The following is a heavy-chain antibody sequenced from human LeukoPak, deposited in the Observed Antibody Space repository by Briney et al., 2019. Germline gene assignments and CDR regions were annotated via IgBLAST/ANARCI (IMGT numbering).Heavy chain of an antibody. CDR3: ASLRRTGARFDY. CDR2: INHSGST. Sequence: PSETLSLTCAVYGGSFSGYYWSWIRQPPGKGLEWIGEINHSGSTNYNPSPKRRVTISVDTSKTQFSLTLSSVTAADTAVYYCASLRRTGARFDYWGQGTLVTCSS. V-gene: IGHV4-34*01. J-gene: IGHJ4*02. CDR1: GGSFSGYY. D-gene: IGHD7-27*01.